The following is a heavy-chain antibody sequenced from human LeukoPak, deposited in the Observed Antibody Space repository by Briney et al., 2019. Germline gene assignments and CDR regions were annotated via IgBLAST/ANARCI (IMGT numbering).Heavy chain of an antibody. V-gene: IGHV1-46*01. CDR3: ARSGVTGTVDYYYGMDV. CDR1: GYTFTNYY. CDR2: INPRGGTT. D-gene: IGHD1-20*01. J-gene: IGHJ6*02. Sequence: ASVKVSFKASGYTFTNYYIHWVRQAPGQGLEWMGIINPRGGTTNYAQTFQGRITMTRDTSTSTVYMEVSSLRSEDTAVYYCARSGVTGTVDYYYGMDVWGQGTTVTVSS.